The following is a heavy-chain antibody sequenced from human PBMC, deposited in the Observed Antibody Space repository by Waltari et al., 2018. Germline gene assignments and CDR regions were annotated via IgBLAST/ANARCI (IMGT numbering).Heavy chain of an antibody. J-gene: IGHJ4*02. CDR1: GGSISSSSYY. CDR3: ARVVDYDILTGRMYYFDY. V-gene: IGHV4-39*07. CDR2: IYYSGNT. Sequence: QLQLQESGPGLVKPSETLSLTCTVSGGSISSSSYYWGWIRQPPGKGLEWIGSIYYSGNTYYNPSLKSRVTISVDTSKNQFSLNLTSVTAADTAEYYCARVVDYDILTGRMYYFDYWGQGTLVTVSS. D-gene: IGHD3-9*01.